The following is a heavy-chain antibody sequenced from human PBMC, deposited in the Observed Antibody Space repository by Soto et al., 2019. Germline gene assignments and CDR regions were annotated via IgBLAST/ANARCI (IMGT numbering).Heavy chain of an antibody. CDR2: INSDGSST. Sequence: EVQLVESGGGLVQPGGSLRLSCAASGFSFSSYWMHWVRQAPGKGLVWVSRINSDGSSTIYADSVKGRFTISRDNVKNTLYLQMNSLRGEETAVYYSVTDFDSGDDTDYWGQGTVVIVSS. J-gene: IGHJ4*02. V-gene: IGHV3-74*01. D-gene: IGHD4-17*01. CDR3: VTDFDSGDDTDY. CDR1: GFSFSSYW.